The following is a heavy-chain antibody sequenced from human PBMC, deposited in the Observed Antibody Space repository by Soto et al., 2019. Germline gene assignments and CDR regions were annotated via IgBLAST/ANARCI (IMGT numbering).Heavy chain of an antibody. D-gene: IGHD2-2*01. J-gene: IGHJ3*02. CDR3: ARDLLPYCSSTSCRPSDAFDI. Sequence: ASVKVSCKASGYTFTSYYMHGVRQAPGQGLEWMGIINPSGGSTSYAQKFQGRVTMTRDTSTSTVYMELSSLRSEDTAVYYCARDLLPYCSSTSCRPSDAFDIWGQGTMVTVSS. CDR1: GYTFTSYY. CDR2: INPSGGST. V-gene: IGHV1-46*01.